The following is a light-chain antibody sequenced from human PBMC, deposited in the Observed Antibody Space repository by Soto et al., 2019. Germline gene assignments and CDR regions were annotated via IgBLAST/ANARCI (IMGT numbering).Light chain of an antibody. CDR2: DVS. Sequence: QSALTQPASVSGSPGQSITISCTGTSSDVGGYNYVSWYQQHPGKAPKLMIYDVSNRPSGVSNRFSGSKSGNTASLPISGLQAEDDADYYCSSYTSSSTLVFGGGTKVTVL. V-gene: IGLV2-14*01. CDR1: SSDVGGYNY. CDR3: SSYTSSSTLV. J-gene: IGLJ2*01.